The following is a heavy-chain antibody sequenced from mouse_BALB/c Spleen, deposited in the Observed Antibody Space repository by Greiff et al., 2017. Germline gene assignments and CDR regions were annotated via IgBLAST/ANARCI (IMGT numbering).Heavy chain of an antibody. CDR2: ISYSGST. J-gene: IGHJ3*01. D-gene: IGHD2-2*01. Sequence: EVKLMESGPGLVKPSQSLSLTCTVTGYSITSDYAWNWIRQFPGNKLEWMGYISYSGSTSYNPSLKSRISITRDTSKNQFFLQLNSVTTEDTATYYCARRGLRREGFAYWGQGTLVTVSA. CDR3: ARRGLRREGFAY. CDR1: GYSITSDYA. V-gene: IGHV3-2*02.